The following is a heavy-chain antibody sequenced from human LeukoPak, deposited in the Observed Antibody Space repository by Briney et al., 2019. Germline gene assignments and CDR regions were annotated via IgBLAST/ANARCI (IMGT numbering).Heavy chain of an antibody. CDR3: VRQGGYSHGSVLGH. CDR1: GGSVSSSNYY. J-gene: IGHJ4*02. CDR2: TYYRGST. D-gene: IGHD5-18*01. Sequence: SETLSPTCTVSGGSVSSSNYYWGWIRQPPGKGLEWIGSTYYRGSTEYNPSLKSRVTISVDTSKNQFSLKLSSVTAADTAVYYCVRQGGYSHGSVLGHWGQGTLVTVSS. V-gene: IGHV4-39*01.